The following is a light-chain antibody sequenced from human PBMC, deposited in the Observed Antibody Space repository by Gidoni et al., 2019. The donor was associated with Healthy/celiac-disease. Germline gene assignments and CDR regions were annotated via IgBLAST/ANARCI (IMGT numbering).Light chain of an antibody. CDR3: QQRSNWPPYT. Sequence: IGFKQSPATLSWSPGERAPLSFRASQSVSSYLAWYQQKPGQAPRLLIYDASNRATGIPARFSGSGSGTDFTITISSLEPEDFAVYYCQQRSNWPPYTFGQGTKLEIK. CDR1: QSVSSY. CDR2: DAS. V-gene: IGKV3-11*01. J-gene: IGKJ2*01.